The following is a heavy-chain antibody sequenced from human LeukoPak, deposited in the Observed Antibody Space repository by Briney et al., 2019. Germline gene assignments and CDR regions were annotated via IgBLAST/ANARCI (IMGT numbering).Heavy chain of an antibody. V-gene: IGHV4-39*07. CDR3: ARAGFEFGRITMIVVVSWFDP. D-gene: IGHD3-22*01. CDR1: GGSISSSSYY. CDR2: IYYSGST. Sequence: SETLSLTCTVSGGSISSSSYYWGWIRQPPGKGLEWIGSIYYSGSTYYNPSLKSRVTISVDTSKNQFSLKLSSVTAADTAVYYCARAGFEFGRITMIVVVSWFDPWGQGTLVTVSS. J-gene: IGHJ5*02.